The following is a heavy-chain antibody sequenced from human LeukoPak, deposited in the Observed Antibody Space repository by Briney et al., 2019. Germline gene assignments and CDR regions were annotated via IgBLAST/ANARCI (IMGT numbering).Heavy chain of an antibody. V-gene: IGHV3-23*01. CDR3: AKGLLYCSSTSCYPPGPNHDAFDI. CDR1: GFTFSIYA. CDR2: ISVIGSNT. D-gene: IGHD2-2*01. Sequence: GGSLRLSCSPSGFTFSIYAISLVRQAPGKWLEWLSSISVIGSNTYYADSVKGRFTISRDNSKNTLYLQMNSLRAEDTAVYYCAKGLLYCSSTSCYPPGPNHDAFDIWGQGTMVTVSS. J-gene: IGHJ3*02.